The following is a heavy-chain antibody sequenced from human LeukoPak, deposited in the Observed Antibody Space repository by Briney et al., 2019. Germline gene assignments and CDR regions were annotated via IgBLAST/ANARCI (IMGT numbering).Heavy chain of an antibody. CDR2: IYYSGST. CDR1: GGSISSGVYY. D-gene: IGHD2-21*02. CDR3: ARDSIVCGGDCYPLYYYYGMDV. J-gene: IGHJ6*02. V-gene: IGHV4-31*03. Sequence: SETLSLTCTVSGGSISSGVYYWSWIRQRPGKGLEWIGYIYYSGSTYYNPSLKSRVTISVDTSKNQFSLKLSSVTAADTAVYYCARDSIVCGGDCYPLYYYYGMDVWGQGTTVTVSS.